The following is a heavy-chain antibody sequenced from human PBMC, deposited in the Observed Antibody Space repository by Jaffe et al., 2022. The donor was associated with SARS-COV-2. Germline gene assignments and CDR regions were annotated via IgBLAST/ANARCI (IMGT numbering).Heavy chain of an antibody. CDR2: IHHSGST. V-gene: IGHV4-59*01. J-gene: IGHJ6*03. D-gene: IGHD3-16*01. CDR3: ARGGVWESAYYYMDV. CDR1: GGSISNYY. Sequence: QVQLQESGPGLVKPSETLSLTCTVSGGSISNYYWSWVRQPPGKGLEWIGYIHHSGSTNYNPSLKSRVSISVDTSKNQFSLNLSSVTAADTAVYYCARGGVWESAYYYMDVWGKGTTVTVSS.